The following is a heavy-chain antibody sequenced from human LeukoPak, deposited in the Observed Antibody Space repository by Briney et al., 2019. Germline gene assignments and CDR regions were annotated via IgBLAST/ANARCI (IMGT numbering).Heavy chain of an antibody. CDR1: GFTFSDYY. CDR3: ARGKKDIVVVPAASPGSWFDP. CDR2: ISSSSSYT. J-gene: IGHJ5*02. V-gene: IGHV3-11*05. Sequence: GGSLRLSCAASGFTFSDYYMSWLRQAPGKGLEWVSYISSSSSYTNYADSVKGRFTISRDNAKNSLYLQMNSLRAEDTAVYYCARGKKDIVVVPAASPGSWFDPWGQGTLVTVSS. D-gene: IGHD2-2*01.